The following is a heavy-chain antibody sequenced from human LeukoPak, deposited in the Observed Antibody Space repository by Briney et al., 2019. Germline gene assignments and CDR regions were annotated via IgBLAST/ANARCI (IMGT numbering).Heavy chain of an antibody. CDR1: GFAFNSYS. V-gene: IGHV3-21*01. J-gene: IGHJ4*02. CDR2: ISGSSSYI. D-gene: IGHD3-22*01. Sequence: PGGSLRLSCAASGFAFNSYSMNWVRQAPGRGLEWVSSISGSSSYIYYADSLRGRFTISRDNAKNSLYLQMNSLTADDSAVYDCARVGQGSEYYGSIGLADYWGQGTLVTVSS. CDR3: ARVGQGSEYYGSIGLADY.